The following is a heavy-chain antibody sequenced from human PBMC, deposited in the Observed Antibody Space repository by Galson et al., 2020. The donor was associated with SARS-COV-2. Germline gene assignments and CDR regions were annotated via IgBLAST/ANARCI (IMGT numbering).Heavy chain of an antibody. CDR2: MNPYSGNT. J-gene: IGHJ4*01. CDR3: ARGPPASSIDY. D-gene: IGHD6-19*01. Sequence: ASVKVSCKASGYTFTSYDIIWVRQASGQGLEWVGWMNPYSGNTGFAQTFQGRLTMTRNTSISTAYMDLTSLRSEDTAVYYCARGPPASSIDYWGHGTLVTVSS. V-gene: IGHV1-8*01. CDR1: GYTFTSYD.